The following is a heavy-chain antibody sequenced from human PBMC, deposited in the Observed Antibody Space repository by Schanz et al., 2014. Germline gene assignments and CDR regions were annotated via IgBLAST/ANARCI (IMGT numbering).Heavy chain of an antibody. D-gene: IGHD6-19*01. J-gene: IGHJ4*02. Sequence: QVQLVESGGGLVKPGGSLRLSCAASGFTFSNYAMHWVRQAPGKGLEWVAVISYDASEKYYVDSVKGRFTISRGNSNNTLHLQMNSLRPEDTAVYHCATGDASGWYFFDYWGQGTLVTVSS. V-gene: IGHV3-30*04. CDR1: GFTFSNYA. CDR2: ISYDASEK. CDR3: ATGDASGWYFFDY.